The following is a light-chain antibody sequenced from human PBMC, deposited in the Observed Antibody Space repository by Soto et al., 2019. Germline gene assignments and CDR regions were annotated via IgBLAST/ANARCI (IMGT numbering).Light chain of an antibody. V-gene: IGKV1-5*03. CDR1: QSISSW. CDR2: KAS. J-gene: IGKJ1*01. CDR3: QHYNSYSEA. Sequence: VQMTQSPSTLSRFVGDRVTITCRTSQSISSWLAGYQQKQASAPKLLIYKASTLKSGVTSRFSSSRSGTEFILTISSLQPDDFATYYCQHYNSYSEAFGQGTKVDIK.